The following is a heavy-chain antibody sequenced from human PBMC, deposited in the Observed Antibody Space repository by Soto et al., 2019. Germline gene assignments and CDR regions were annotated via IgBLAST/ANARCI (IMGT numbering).Heavy chain of an antibody. CDR1: GFTFDDYA. Sequence: GGSLRLSCAASGFTFDDYAMHWVRQAPGKGLEWVSGISWNSGSIGYADSAKGRFTISRDNAKNSLYLQMNSLRAEDTALYYCAKDMFPKAAGTEYYYYGMDVWGQGTTVTVSS. D-gene: IGHD6-13*01. CDR3: AKDMFPKAAGTEYYYYGMDV. J-gene: IGHJ6*02. CDR2: ISWNSGSI. V-gene: IGHV3-9*01.